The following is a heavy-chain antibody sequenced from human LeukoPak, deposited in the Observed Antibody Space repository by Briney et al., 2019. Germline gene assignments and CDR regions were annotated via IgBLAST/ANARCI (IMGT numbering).Heavy chain of an antibody. CDR2: ISPGGDTP. Sequence: GGTLRLSCAASGFTFSNHGMNWVRQAPGKGLEWGSGISPGGDTPYYADSVRGRFTISRDNSKNTMYLQMSSLRAEDTAVYYCAQDRAWIEFYFWGQGTLVTVSS. CDR3: AQDRAWIEFYF. J-gene: IGHJ4*02. CDR1: GFTFSNHG. D-gene: IGHD5-12*01. V-gene: IGHV3-23*01.